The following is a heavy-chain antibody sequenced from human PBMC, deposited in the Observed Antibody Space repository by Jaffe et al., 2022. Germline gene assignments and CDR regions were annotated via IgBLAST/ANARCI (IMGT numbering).Heavy chain of an antibody. D-gene: IGHD4-17*01. CDR2: VSWNSGSI. V-gene: IGHV3-9*01. J-gene: IGHJ4*02. CDR3: AKDQWGNYGDYSYFDY. Sequence: EVQLVESGGGLVQPGRSLRLSCAASGFTFNDYAMHWVRQAPGKGLEWVSGVSWNSGSIGYADSVKGRFTISRDNAKNSLYLQMNSLRAEDTALYYCAKDQWGNYGDYSYFDYWGQGTLVTVSS. CDR1: GFTFNDYA.